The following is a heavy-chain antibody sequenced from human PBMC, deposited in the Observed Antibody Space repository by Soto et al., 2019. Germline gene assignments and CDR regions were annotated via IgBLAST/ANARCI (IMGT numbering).Heavy chain of an antibody. CDR1: GGTFSSYT. CDR2: IIPILGIA. J-gene: IGHJ4*02. V-gene: IGHV1-69*02. Sequence: QVQLVQSGAEVKKPGSSVKVSCKASGGTFSSYTISWVRQAPGQGLEWMGRIIPILGIANYAQKFQGRVTITADKSTSPAYMELSSLRSEDTAVYYCARGGGILLWFGELIFDSWGQGTLVTVSS. D-gene: IGHD3-10*01. CDR3: ARGGGILLWFGELIFDS.